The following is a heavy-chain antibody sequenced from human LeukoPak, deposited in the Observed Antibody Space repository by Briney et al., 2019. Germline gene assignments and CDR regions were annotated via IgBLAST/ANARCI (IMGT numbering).Heavy chain of an antibody. V-gene: IGHV4-59*01. CDR1: GGSISSYY. J-gene: IGHJ5*02. CDR3: ARVTYCSSTSCGFDP. D-gene: IGHD2-2*01. Sequence: SETLSLTCTVSGGSISSYYWSWIRQPPGKGLEWIGYIYCSGSTNYNPSLKSRVTISVDTSKNQFSLKLSSVTAADTAVYYCARVTYCSSTSCGFDPWGQGTLVTVSS. CDR2: IYCSGST.